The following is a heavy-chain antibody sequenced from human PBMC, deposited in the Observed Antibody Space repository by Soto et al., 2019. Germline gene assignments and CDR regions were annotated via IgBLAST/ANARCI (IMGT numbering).Heavy chain of an antibody. CDR1: GFTFSSYS. CDR3: AREASSYSYYFDY. J-gene: IGHJ4*02. V-gene: IGHV3-21*01. D-gene: IGHD2-15*01. Sequence: EVQLVESGGGLVKPGGSLRLSCAASGFTFSSYSMNWVRQAPGKGLEWVSSISSSSSYIYYADSVKGRFTISRDNAKNSLCLQMNSLRAEDTAVYYCAREASSYSYYFDYWGQGTLVTVSS. CDR2: ISSSSSYI.